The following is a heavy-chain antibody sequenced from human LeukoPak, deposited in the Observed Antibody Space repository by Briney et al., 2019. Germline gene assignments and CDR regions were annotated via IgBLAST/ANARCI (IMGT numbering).Heavy chain of an antibody. Sequence: GGSLRLSCAASGFTVTSNYMSWVRQAPGKGLKWVSVISTGGSTYYADSVKGRFTISRDNSKNTLYLQMNSLRAEDTAVYYCARDSSLYGINYWGQGTLVTVSS. CDR3: ARDSSLYGINY. V-gene: IGHV3-53*01. J-gene: IGHJ4*02. CDR1: GFTVTSNY. CDR2: ISTGGST. D-gene: IGHD2-2*01.